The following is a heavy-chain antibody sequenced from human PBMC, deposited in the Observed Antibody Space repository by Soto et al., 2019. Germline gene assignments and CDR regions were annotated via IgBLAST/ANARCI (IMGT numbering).Heavy chain of an antibody. D-gene: IGHD3-10*01. J-gene: IGHJ6*02. V-gene: IGHV4-59*01. CDR2: IYNSGST. CDR1: GGSINNYY. Sequence: PSETLSLTCSVSGGSINNYYWTWVRQPPGKGLELIGYIYNSGSTNYNPSLKSRVSISVHTSKNQFSLELRSVTAADTAVYFCARDRGSGSYYPYYYYAMDVWGQGTTVT. CDR3: ARDRGSGSYYPYYYYAMDV.